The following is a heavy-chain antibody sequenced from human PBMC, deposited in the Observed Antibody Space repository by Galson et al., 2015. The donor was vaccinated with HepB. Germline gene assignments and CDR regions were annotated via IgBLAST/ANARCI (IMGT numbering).Heavy chain of an antibody. D-gene: IGHD3-16*01. Sequence: SLRLSCAASGFTFSCYSMNWVRQAPGKGLEWVSYISTSSSIIYYADSVKGRFTISRDNAKKSLYLQMNSLRAEDTAVYFCARDGGDSNFDYWGQGTLVTVSS. J-gene: IGHJ4*02. CDR3: ARDGGDSNFDY. V-gene: IGHV3-48*01. CDR2: ISTSSSII. CDR1: GFTFSCYS.